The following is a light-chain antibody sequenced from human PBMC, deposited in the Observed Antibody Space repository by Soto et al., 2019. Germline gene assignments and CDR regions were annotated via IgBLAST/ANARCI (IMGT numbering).Light chain of an antibody. V-gene: IGKV1-5*03. CDR2: KAS. CDR3: QQYNSYPYT. Sequence: DIQMTQSPSTLSASVGDRVTITCRASQSISSWLAWYQQKPGKAPKLLIYKASSLESGVPSRFSGSGSGTEFTLTISSLQPDDFATYYCQQYNSYPYTFAPGTKLEIK. J-gene: IGKJ2*01. CDR1: QSISSW.